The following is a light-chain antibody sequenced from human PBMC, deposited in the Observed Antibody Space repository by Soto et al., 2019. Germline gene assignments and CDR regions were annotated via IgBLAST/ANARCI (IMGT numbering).Light chain of an antibody. Sequence: DIQMTQSPSTLSASVGDRVTITCRASQTINDWLAWYQHKPGKAPKLLIYDASTLGSGVPSRFSGSGSGTEFTLTISSLQPDDVATYYCQQYNSYSRTFGQGTKLEIK. V-gene: IGKV1-5*01. CDR1: QTINDW. CDR3: QQYNSYSRT. J-gene: IGKJ1*01. CDR2: DAS.